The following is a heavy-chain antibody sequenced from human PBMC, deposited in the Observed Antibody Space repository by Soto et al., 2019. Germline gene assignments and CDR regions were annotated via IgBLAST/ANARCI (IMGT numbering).Heavy chain of an antibody. J-gene: IGHJ4*02. D-gene: IGHD2-2*01. V-gene: IGHV3-48*03. CDR3: ATKYQLPAPNR. Sequence: PGGSLRLSCTASGFTFSSYEMNWVRQAPGKGLEWISYLNSYGNIINYADSVRGRFTISRDSAKNSLYLQMNSLRAEDTAVYYCATKYQLPAPNRWGQGTLVTVSS. CDR2: LNSYGNII. CDR1: GFTFSSYE.